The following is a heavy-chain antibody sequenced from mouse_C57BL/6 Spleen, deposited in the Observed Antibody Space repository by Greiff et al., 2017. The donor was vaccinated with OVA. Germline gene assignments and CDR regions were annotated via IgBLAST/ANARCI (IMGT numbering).Heavy chain of an antibody. CDR1: GFTFSDYG. V-gene: IGHV5-17*01. CDR2: ISSGSSTI. J-gene: IGHJ1*03. CDR3: AREALYYGNYGGYFDV. D-gene: IGHD2-1*01. Sequence: DVKLQESGGGLVKPGGSLKLSCAASGFTFSDYGMHWVRQAPEKGLEWVAYISSGSSTIYYADTVKGRFTISRDNAKNTLFLQMTSLRSEDTAMYYCAREALYYGNYGGYFDVWGTGTTVTVSS.